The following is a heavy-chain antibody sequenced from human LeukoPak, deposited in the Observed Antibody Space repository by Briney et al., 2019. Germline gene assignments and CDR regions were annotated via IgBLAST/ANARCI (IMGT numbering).Heavy chain of an antibody. Sequence: KPSETLSLTCTVSGGSISSYYWSWIRQPAGKGLEWIGRIYTSGSTNYNPSLKSRVTMSVDTSKNQFSLKLSSVTAADTAMYYCARDLVRGVIIKTTNWFDPWGQGTLVTVSS. D-gene: IGHD3-10*01. J-gene: IGHJ5*02. CDR3: ARDLVRGVIIKTTNWFDP. V-gene: IGHV4-4*07. CDR1: GGSISSYY. CDR2: IYTSGST.